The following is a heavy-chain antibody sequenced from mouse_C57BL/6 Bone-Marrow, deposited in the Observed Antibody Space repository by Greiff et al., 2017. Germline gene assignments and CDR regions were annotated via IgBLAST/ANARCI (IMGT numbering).Heavy chain of an antibody. CDR1: GFTFSDYG. CDR2: ISNLAYSI. J-gene: IGHJ1*03. CDR3: ARRDRYFDV. Sequence: EVHLVESGGGLVQPGGSLKLSCAASGFTFSDYGMAWVRQAPRKGPEWVAFISNLAYSIYYADTLTGRFTISRENAKNTLYLEMSSLRSEDTAMYYCARRDRYFDVWGTGTTVTVSS. V-gene: IGHV5-15*01.